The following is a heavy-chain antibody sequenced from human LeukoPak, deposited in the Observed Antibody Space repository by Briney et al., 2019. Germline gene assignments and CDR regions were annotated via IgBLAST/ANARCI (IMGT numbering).Heavy chain of an antibody. CDR3: AKTPGTTVTRGWFDP. CDR2: ISGSGGST. CDR1: GFTFSSYA. J-gene: IGHJ5*02. Sequence: GGSLRLSCAASGFTFSSYAMSWVRQAPGKGLEWVSAISGSGGSTYYADSVKGRFTISRDNSKNTLYLQMNSLRAEHTAVYYCAKTPGTTVTRGWFDPWGQGTLVTVSS. V-gene: IGHV3-23*01. D-gene: IGHD4-17*01.